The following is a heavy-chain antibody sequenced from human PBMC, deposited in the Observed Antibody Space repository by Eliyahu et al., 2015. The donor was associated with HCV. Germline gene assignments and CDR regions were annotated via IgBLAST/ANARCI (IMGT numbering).Heavy chain of an antibody. CDR2: LYTGGSX. V-gene: IGHV3-53*01. J-gene: IGHJ2*01. CDR3: ARVGYSVSGGFHYPLWYFDL. CDR1: GFXVSGXY. Sequence: EVQLVESGGGLIRPGGSLRLSCAASGFXVSGXYLPWVRQAPGKGLEWVSILYTGGSXFYADSVKGRFTISRDNSKNTLYLQMNSLRAEXTAVYYCARVGYSVSGGFHYPLWYFDLWGRGTLVAVSS. D-gene: IGHD3-22*01.